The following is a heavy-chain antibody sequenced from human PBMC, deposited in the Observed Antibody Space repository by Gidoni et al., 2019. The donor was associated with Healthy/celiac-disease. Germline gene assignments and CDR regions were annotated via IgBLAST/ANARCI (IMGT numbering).Heavy chain of an antibody. D-gene: IGHD3-9*01. J-gene: IGHJ4*02. CDR1: GFTFDDYA. CDR2: ISWNSGSI. Sequence: EVQLVESGGGLVQPGRSLRLSCAASGFTFDDYAMHWVRQAPGKGLEWVSGISWNSGSIGYADSVKGRFTISRDNAKNSLYLQMNSLRAEDTALYYCAKDKGDDILTGLGGFDYWGQGTLVTVSS. CDR3: AKDKGDDILTGLGGFDY. V-gene: IGHV3-9*01.